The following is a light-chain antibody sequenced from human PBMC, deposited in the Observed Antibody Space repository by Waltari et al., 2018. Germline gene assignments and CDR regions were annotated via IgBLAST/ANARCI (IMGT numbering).Light chain of an antibody. CDR3: SSYAGSNNYV. CDR2: EVS. J-gene: IGLJ1*01. Sequence: QSALTQPPSASGSLGQSVTISCTGTSSDVGAYNYVSWYQQHPGKAPKLLIYEVSKWPSGVPDRFSGSKSGNTAFLTVSGLQAEDEVDYYCSSYAGSNNYVFGTGTKVTVL. V-gene: IGLV2-8*01. CDR1: SSDVGAYNY.